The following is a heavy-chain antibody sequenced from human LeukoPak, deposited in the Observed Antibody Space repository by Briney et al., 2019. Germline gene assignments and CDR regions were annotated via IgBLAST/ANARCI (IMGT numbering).Heavy chain of an antibody. CDR1: GGSISSYY. D-gene: IGHD2-15*01. V-gene: IGHV4-59*01. CDR3: AKSISGGTWNWFDP. CDR2: IYYSGNT. Sequence: PSETLSLTCTVSGGSISSYYWTWIRQPPGKGLEWIGYIYYSGNTNYNLSLKTRVTISVDTSKNQFSLRLNSVTAADTAIYYCAKSISGGTWNWFDPWGQGTLVTVSS. J-gene: IGHJ5*02.